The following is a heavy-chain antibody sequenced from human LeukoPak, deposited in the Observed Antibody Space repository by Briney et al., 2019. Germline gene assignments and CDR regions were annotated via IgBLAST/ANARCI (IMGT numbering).Heavy chain of an antibody. CDR2: ISGSGGTT. J-gene: IGHJ5*02. D-gene: IGHD3-22*01. Sequence: GGSLSLSCAGFGFTFNSYAMTWVRQAPGKGLKWVSGISGSGGTTHYADSVKGRFTISRDNFNNTLYLQMNSMRVEDTALYFCAKGVVDYYDSSGYYPSDLWGQGTLVTVSS. V-gene: IGHV3-23*01. CDR3: AKGVVDYYDSSGYYPSDL. CDR1: GFTFNSYA.